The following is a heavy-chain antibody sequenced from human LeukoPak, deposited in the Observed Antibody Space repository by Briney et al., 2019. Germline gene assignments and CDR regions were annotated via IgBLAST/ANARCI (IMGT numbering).Heavy chain of an antibody. CDR3: ARVGDDYNEYVDY. J-gene: IGHJ4*02. CDR1: GFTFSDYY. V-gene: IGHV3-11*04. CDR2: ISSSGSTI. Sequence: GGSLRLSCAASGFTFSDYYMSWIRQAPGEGLEWVSYISSSGSTIYYADSVKGRFTISRDNAKNSLYLQVNSLIGEDTAVYYCARVGDDYNEYVDYWGQGTLVTVSS. D-gene: IGHD2-21*02.